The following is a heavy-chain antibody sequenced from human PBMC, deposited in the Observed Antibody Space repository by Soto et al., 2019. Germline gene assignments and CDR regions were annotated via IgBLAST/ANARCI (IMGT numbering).Heavy chain of an antibody. V-gene: IGHV1-24*01. CDR3: ATGLWFGDLNPYYFDY. J-gene: IGHJ4*02. Sequence: GASVKVSCKVSGYTLTELSMHWVRQAPGKGLEWMGGLDPEDGETIYPQKFQGRVTMTEDTSTDTAYMELSSLRSEDTAVYYCATGLWFGDLNPYYFDYWGQGTLVTVSS. D-gene: IGHD3-10*01. CDR1: GYTLTELS. CDR2: LDPEDGET.